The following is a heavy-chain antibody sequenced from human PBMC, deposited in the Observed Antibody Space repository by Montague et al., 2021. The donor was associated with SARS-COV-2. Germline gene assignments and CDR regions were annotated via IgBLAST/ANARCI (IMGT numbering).Heavy chain of an antibody. D-gene: IGHD3-9*01. J-gene: IGHJ6*02. CDR3: ATNDILTGYAYYYGVDV. CDR2: FDPKDAET. CDR1: GYTLTELS. Sequence: SVKVSCKVSGYTLTELSMHWVRQAPVKGLEWMGGFDPKDAETIYXQKFQGRVTMTEDTSTDTAYMELSSLRSEDSAVYYCATNDILTGYAYYYGVDVWGQGTTVTVSS. V-gene: IGHV1-24*01.